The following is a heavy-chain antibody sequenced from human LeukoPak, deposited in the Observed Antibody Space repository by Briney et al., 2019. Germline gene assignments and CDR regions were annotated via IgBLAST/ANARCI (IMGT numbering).Heavy chain of an antibody. V-gene: IGHV4-30-4*01. CDR2: IYYSGST. J-gene: IGHJ3*02. CDR1: GGSISSGDYY. D-gene: IGHD6-13*01. CDR3: ATSIIAAAGTEDAFDI. Sequence: PSETLSLTCTVSGGSISSGDYYWSWIRQPPGKGLEWIGYIYYSGSTYYNPSLKSRVTISVDTSKNQFSLKLSSVTAADTAVYYCATSIIAAAGTEDAFDIWGQGTMVTVSS.